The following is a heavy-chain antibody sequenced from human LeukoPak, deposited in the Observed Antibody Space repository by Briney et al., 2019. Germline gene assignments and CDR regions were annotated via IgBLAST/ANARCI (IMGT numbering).Heavy chain of an antibody. CDR2: AWYDGSNK. CDR3: TRELRGIASHYHGMDV. CDR1: GFTFTNYA. V-gene: IGHV3-33*01. J-gene: IGHJ6*02. D-gene: IGHD6-6*01. Sequence: GGSLRLSCSASGFTFTNYAIHWVRQAPGKGLEWVTVAWYDGSNKYYGGSVKGRFTISRDDGKNSLYLQMNSLGVEDTAVYYCTRELRGIASHYHGMDVWGQGTTVTVSS.